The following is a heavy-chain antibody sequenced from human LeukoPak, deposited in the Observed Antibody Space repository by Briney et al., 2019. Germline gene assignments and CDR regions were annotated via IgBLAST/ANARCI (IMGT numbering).Heavy chain of an antibody. D-gene: IGHD6-19*01. CDR2: ISGSGGST. CDR1: GFTFSDYY. V-gene: IGHV3-23*01. Sequence: GGSLRLSCAASGFTFSDYYMSWIRQAPGKGLEWVSAISGSGGSTYYADSVKGRFTISRDNSKNTLYLQMNSLRAEDTAVYYCAKDTYSSGWFLKVDAFDIWGQGTMVTVSS. CDR3: AKDTYSSGWFLKVDAFDI. J-gene: IGHJ3*02.